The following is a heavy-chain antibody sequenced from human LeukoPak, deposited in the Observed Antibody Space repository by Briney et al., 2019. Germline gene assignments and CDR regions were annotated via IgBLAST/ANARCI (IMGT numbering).Heavy chain of an antibody. Sequence: PSETLSLTCTVSGGSISSGSYYWSWIRQPAGKGLEWIGRIYTSGSTNYNPPLKSRVTISVDTSKNQFSLKLSSVTAADTAVYYCARAGRWLQFIMAFDIWGQGTMVTVSS. CDR3: ARAGRWLQFIMAFDI. J-gene: IGHJ3*02. V-gene: IGHV4-61*02. CDR1: GGSISSGSYY. D-gene: IGHD5-24*01. CDR2: IYTSGST.